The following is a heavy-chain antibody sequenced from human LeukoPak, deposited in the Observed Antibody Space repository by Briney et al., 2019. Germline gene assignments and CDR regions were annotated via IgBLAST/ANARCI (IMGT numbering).Heavy chain of an antibody. Sequence: GGSLRLSCAASGFTFSTYSMSWVRQAPGKGLEWVSTIDVTTGISYYADSVKGRFTISRDNAKNSLYPHMNGLRAEDTAVYYCAREGYYASGSLYRAPNDYWGQGTLVTVSS. D-gene: IGHD3-10*01. V-gene: IGHV3-21*01. CDR1: GFTFSTYS. CDR2: IDVTTGIS. CDR3: AREGYYASGSLYRAPNDY. J-gene: IGHJ4*02.